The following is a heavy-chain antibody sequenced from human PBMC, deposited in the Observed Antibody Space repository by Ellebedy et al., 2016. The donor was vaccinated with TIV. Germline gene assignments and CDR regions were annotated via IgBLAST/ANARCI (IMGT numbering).Heavy chain of an antibody. CDR2: IYYSGST. J-gene: IGHJ5*02. CDR1: GGSISSYY. V-gene: IGHV4-59*13. Sequence: SETLSLXXTVSGGSISSYYWSWIRQPPGKGLEWIGYIYYSGSTNYNPSLKSRVTISVDTSKNQFSLKLSSVTAADTAVYYCARGDDFWSGYPYNWFNPWGQGTLVTVSS. CDR3: ARGDDFWSGYPYNWFNP. D-gene: IGHD3-3*01.